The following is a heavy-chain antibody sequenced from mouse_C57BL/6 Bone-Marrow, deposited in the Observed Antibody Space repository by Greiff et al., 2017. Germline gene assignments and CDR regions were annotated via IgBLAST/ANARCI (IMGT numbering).Heavy chain of an antibody. V-gene: IGHV1-61*01. Sequence: QVQLQQPGAELVRPGSSVKLSCKASGYTFTSYWMDWVKLRPGQGLEWIGNIYPSDSETHYNQKFKDKATLTVDKSSSTAYMQLSSLTSEDSAVYYCAREGDYYGSTWFAYWGQGTLVTVSA. J-gene: IGHJ3*01. CDR2: IYPSDSET. CDR3: AREGDYYGSTWFAY. D-gene: IGHD1-1*01. CDR1: GYTFTSYW.